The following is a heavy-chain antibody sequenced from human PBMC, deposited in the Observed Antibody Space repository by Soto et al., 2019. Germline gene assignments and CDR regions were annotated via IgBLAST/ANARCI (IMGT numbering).Heavy chain of an antibody. Sequence: GGSLRLSCVASGFTFSNYAMHWVRQAPGKGLGWVAVISSDGSEKYYLDSVRDRFTISRDSPKNTLYLQMNNLRPEDTAMYYCANSWTTLTTGFDFWGQGALVTVSS. CDR1: GFTFSNYA. V-gene: IGHV3-30*18. J-gene: IGHJ4*02. D-gene: IGHD4-17*01. CDR3: ANSWTTLTTGFDF. CDR2: ISSDGSEK.